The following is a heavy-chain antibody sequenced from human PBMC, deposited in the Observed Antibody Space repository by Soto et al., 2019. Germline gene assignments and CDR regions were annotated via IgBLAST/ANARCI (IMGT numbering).Heavy chain of an antibody. J-gene: IGHJ4*02. Sequence: ASVKVSCKTSGYSFTGYYIHWVRQAPGQGLEWMGWINSNSGDTNYAQKFQGWVTMTRDTSISTVYMEVSRLRSDDSAVYYCAREHYGPGKVLDFWGQGTLVSVSS. CDR3: AREHYGPGKVLDF. D-gene: IGHD3-10*01. V-gene: IGHV1-2*04. CDR1: GYSFTGYY. CDR2: INSNSGDT.